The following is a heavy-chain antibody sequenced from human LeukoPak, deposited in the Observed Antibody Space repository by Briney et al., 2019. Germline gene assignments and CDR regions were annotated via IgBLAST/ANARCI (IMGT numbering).Heavy chain of an antibody. V-gene: IGHV3-48*04. CDR1: EVTLSCYS. CDR3: ASGFVILTGYDY. CDR2: ISSSGSTI. D-gene: IGHD3-9*01. J-gene: IGHJ4*02. Sequence: GGSLRLSCGASEVTLSCYSVIWARQAPGKGLEWVSYISSSGSTIYYADSVKGRFTISGDNAKNSLYLQMNSLRAEDTAVYYCASGFVILTGYDYWGQGTLVTVSS.